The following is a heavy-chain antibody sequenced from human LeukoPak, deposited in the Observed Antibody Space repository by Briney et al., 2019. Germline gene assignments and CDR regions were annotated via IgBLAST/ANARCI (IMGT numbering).Heavy chain of an antibody. V-gene: IGHV4-39*07. CDR3: ARDSEPYSSSWFDP. CDR2: IYYSGST. D-gene: IGHD6-13*01. Sequence: SETLSLTCTVSGGSISSSSYYWGWIRQPPGKGLEWIGSIYYSGSTYYNPSLKSRVTISVDTSKNQFSLKLSSVTAADTAVYYCARDSEPYSSSWFDPWGQGTLVTVSS. CDR1: GGSISSSSYY. J-gene: IGHJ5*02.